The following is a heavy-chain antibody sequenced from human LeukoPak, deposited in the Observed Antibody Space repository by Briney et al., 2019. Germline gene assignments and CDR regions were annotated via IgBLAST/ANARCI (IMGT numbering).Heavy chain of an antibody. V-gene: IGHV4-4*07. Sequence: PAETLSLTCTVSGGSISSYYWSWIRQPAGKGLEWIGRIYTSGSTNYNPPLKSRVTMSVDTSKNQFSLKLSSVTAADTAVYYCAREGIVVVPAATVEFDPWGQGTLVTVSS. J-gene: IGHJ5*02. CDR1: GGSISSYY. CDR3: AREGIVVVPAATVEFDP. CDR2: IYTSGST. D-gene: IGHD2-2*01.